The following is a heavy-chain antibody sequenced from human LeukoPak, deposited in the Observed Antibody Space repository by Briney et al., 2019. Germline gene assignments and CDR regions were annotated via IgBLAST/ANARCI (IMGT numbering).Heavy chain of an antibody. Sequence: SQTLSLTCAVSGGSISSGGYSWSWIRQPPGKGLEWIGYSYHSGSTYYNPSLKSRVTISVDRSKNQFSLKLSSVTAADTAVYYCASYGSGSYRFDPWGQGTLVTVSS. J-gene: IGHJ5*02. CDR3: ASYGSGSYRFDP. CDR2: SYHSGST. CDR1: GGSISSGGYS. V-gene: IGHV4-30-2*01. D-gene: IGHD3-10*01.